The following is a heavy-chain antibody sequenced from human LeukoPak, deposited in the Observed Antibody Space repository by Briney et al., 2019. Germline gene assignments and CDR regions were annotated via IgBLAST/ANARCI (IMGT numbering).Heavy chain of an antibody. Sequence: AGGSLRLSCAASGFTFSSYAMSWVRQAPGKGLEWVSAISGSGGSTYYADSVKGRFTIPRDNSKNTLYLQMNSLRAEDTAVYYCAKLMVRGVISDNWFDPWGQGTLVTVSS. CDR2: ISGSGGST. CDR1: GFTFSSYA. V-gene: IGHV3-23*01. D-gene: IGHD3-10*01. CDR3: AKLMVRGVISDNWFDP. J-gene: IGHJ5*02.